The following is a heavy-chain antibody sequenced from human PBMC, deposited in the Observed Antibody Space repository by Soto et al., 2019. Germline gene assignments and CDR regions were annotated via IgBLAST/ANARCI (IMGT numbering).Heavy chain of an antibody. Sequence: QVQLQQWGAGLLKPSETLSLTCAVYGGSFSGYYWSWIRQPPGKGLEWIGEINHSGSTNYNPSLRIRVTISVDTSKNQFSRKLSSVTAADTAVYYCARRYGEGYCSGGSCSAFDPWGQGTLVTVSS. CDR3: ARRYGEGYCSGGSCSAFDP. D-gene: IGHD2-15*01. V-gene: IGHV4-34*01. CDR2: INHSGST. CDR1: GGSFSGYY. J-gene: IGHJ5*02.